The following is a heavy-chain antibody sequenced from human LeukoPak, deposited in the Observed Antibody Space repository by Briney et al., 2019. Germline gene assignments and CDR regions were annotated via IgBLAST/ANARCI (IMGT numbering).Heavy chain of an antibody. D-gene: IGHD1/OR15-1a*01. CDR1: GVSLNTYF. CDR3: ASQLGGTTFH. V-gene: IGHV4-59*01. J-gene: IGHJ4*02. Sequence: SETLSLTSTVSGVSLNTYFWSWIRQPPGKGLEWIGYVYYNGITNYNPSLKSRVSISLDTSKNQFSLRLNSVTAAETAVYYCASQLGGTTFHWGQGTLVTVSS. CDR2: VYYNGIT.